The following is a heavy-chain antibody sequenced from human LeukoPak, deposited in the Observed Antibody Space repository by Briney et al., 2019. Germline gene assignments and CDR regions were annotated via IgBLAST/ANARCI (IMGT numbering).Heavy chain of an antibody. CDR2: INPSGGRT. Sequence: GASVKVSCKASGYTFTGYYMHWVRQAPGQGLEWMGIINPSGGRTSYAQKFQGRVTMTRDTSISTAYMELSRLRSDDTAVYYCARATWTGYNFESIDYWGQGTLVTVSS. D-gene: IGHD5-24*01. CDR3: ARATWTGYNFESIDY. CDR1: GYTFTGYY. V-gene: IGHV1-46*01. J-gene: IGHJ4*02.